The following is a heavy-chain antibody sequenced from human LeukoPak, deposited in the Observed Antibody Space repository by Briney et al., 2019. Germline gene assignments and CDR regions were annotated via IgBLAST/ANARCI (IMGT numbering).Heavy chain of an antibody. V-gene: IGHV3-30*02. D-gene: IGHD2-21*02. J-gene: IGHJ6*02. Sequence: GGSLRLSCVASGFIFSNHGMNWVRQAPGKGLEWVAFIWYDGSKTYYADSVEGRFIISRDNSENTLSLQMNSLRTEDMALYYCAKDLAVTANYYYGMDVWGQGTPVTVSS. CDR3: AKDLAVTANYYYGMDV. CDR2: IWYDGSKT. CDR1: GFIFSNHG.